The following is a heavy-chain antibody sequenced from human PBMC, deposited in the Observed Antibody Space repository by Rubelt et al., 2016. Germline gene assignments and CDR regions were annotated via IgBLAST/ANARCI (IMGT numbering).Heavy chain of an antibody. J-gene: IGHJ3*02. Sequence: NPSLKSRVTISVDTSKNQFSLKLSSVTAADTAVYYCARDNRVRYYYDSSGYPGDAFDIWGQGTMVTVSS. V-gene: IGHV4-39*07. D-gene: IGHD3-22*01. CDR3: ARDNRVRYYYDSSGYPGDAFDI.